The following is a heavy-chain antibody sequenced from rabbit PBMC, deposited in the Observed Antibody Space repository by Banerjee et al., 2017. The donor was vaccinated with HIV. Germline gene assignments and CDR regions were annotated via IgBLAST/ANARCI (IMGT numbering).Heavy chain of an antibody. Sequence: QSLEESGGDLVKPGASLTLTCTASGVSFSSNSYMCWVRQAPGKGLEWIACIDSGSSGFTYFASWTKGRFTISKTSSTTVTLQMTSLTAADTATYFCARDSGSSFSSYGMDLWGQGTLVT. CDR2: IDSGSSGFT. V-gene: IGHV1S40*01. D-gene: IGHD8-1*01. CDR3: ARDSGSSFSSYGMDL. CDR1: GVSFSSNSY. J-gene: IGHJ6*01.